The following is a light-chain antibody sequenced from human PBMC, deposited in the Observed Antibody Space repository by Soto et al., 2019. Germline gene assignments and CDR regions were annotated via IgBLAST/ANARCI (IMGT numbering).Light chain of an antibody. CDR2: DAS. J-gene: IGKJ1*01. CDR1: QNIRSR. CDR3: QQYHICSGT. Sequence: DFQMSQSPSTLSASVGDRVTITCRASQNIRSRLAWFQQKPGKAPKLLIYDASSLESGVPQRFSGSGSGTELTLTISSLQTDDFSTYYCQQYHICSGTFGQGTKVDI. V-gene: IGKV1-5*01.